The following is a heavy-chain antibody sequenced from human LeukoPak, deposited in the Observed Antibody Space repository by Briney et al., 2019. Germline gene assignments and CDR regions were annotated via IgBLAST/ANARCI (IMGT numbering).Heavy chain of an antibody. D-gene: IGHD1-26*01. CDR3: AKDDGSATMGFDS. CDR1: GGTFSNYA. Sequence: SEKVSCRASGGTFSNYAFSWVRQAPGQGLEWMGGIIPIFRTTNYAEQFQGRVTITTDESTNTAYLDLSSLRSEDTAVYYCAKDDGSATMGFDSWGQGTLVSVSS. J-gene: IGHJ5*01. V-gene: IGHV1-69*05. CDR2: IIPIFRTT.